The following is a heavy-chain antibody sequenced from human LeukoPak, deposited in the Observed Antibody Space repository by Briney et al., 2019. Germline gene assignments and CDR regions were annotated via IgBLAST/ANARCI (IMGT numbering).Heavy chain of an antibody. CDR1: GFNFSSYA. J-gene: IGHJ5*02. CDR3: ARDIGSGSYLTS. V-gene: IGHV3-30-3*01. Sequence: PGGSLRLSCAASGFNFSSYAMHWVRQAPGKGLEWVAVISYDGSNKYYADSVKGRFTISRDNSKNTLYLQMNSLRAEDTAVYYCARDIGSGSYLTSWVQGTLVTVSS. CDR2: ISYDGSNK. D-gene: IGHD3-10*01.